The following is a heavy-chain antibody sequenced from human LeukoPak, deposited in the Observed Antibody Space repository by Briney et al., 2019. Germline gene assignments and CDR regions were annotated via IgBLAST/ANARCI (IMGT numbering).Heavy chain of an antibody. CDR3: ATNYGSGSYPFDY. Sequence: GGSLRLSCTVSGFTVSSDSMSWVRQAPGKGLEWVSAISGSGGSTYYADSVKGRFTISRDNSKNTLYLQMNSLRAEDTAVYYCATNYGSGSYPFDYWGQGTLVTVS. CDR2: ISGSGGST. D-gene: IGHD3-10*01. V-gene: IGHV3-23*01. CDR1: GFTVSSDS. J-gene: IGHJ4*02.